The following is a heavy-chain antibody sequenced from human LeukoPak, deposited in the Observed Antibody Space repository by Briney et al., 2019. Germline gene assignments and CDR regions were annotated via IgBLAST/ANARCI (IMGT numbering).Heavy chain of an antibody. CDR1: GYTFTSYY. J-gene: IGHJ3*02. CDR3: ARPGNRFVILDAFDI. V-gene: IGHV1-46*01. Sequence: ASVKVSCKASGYTFTSYYMHWVRQAPGQGLEWMGITNPSGGSTSYAQTFQGRVTMTRDTSTSTVYMELSSLRAEDTAVYYCARPGNRFVILDAFDIWGQGTMVTVSS. CDR2: TNPSGGST. D-gene: IGHD1-14*01.